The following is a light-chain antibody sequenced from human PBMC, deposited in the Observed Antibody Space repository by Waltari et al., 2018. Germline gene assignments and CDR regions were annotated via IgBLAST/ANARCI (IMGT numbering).Light chain of an antibody. Sequence: QTVVTQEPSLSVSPGGTVTLPCALSSGSLSTPSYAPWYHQNPGQELRTWVYAANARSSEVAARCSAASLGNRAALTFTGAQADDEADYCCALDRGSGMWGCGGGTRLTVL. CDR1: SGSLSTPSY. CDR2: AAN. V-gene: IGLV8-61*01. J-gene: IGLJ3*02. CDR3: ALDRGSGMWG.